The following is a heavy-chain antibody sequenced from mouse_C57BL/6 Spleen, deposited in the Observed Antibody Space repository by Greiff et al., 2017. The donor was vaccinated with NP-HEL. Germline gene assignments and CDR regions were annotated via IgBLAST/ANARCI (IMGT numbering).Heavy chain of an antibody. D-gene: IGHD1-1*01. V-gene: IGHV14-4*01. CDR2: IDPENGDT. J-gene: IGHJ4*01. CDR1: GFNIKDDY. CDR3: TSYLLSRAMDY. Sequence: VQLQQSGAELVRPGASVKLSCTASGFNIKDDYMHWVKQRPEQGLEWIGWIDPENGDTESASKFQGKATITADTSSNTAYLQLSSLTSEDTAVYYCTSYLLSRAMDYWGQGTSVTVSS.